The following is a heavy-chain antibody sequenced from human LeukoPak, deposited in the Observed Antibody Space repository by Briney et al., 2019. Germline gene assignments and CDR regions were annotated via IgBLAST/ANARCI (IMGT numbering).Heavy chain of an antibody. CDR3: ARVVAGSVYNYGMDV. J-gene: IGHJ6*02. Sequence: GGSLRLSCAASGFTLSTYVMHWVRQAPGKGLQWVAVILYDGSNKYYADSVKGRFIISRDNSKNTLYLQMNSLTAEDTAVYYCARVVAGSVYNYGMDVWGQGTTVTVSS. D-gene: IGHD6-19*01. V-gene: IGHV3-30*01. CDR2: ILYDGSNK. CDR1: GFTLSTYV.